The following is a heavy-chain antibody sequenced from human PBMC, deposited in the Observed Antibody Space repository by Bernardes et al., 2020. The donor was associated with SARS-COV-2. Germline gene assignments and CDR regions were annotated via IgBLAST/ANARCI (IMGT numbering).Heavy chain of an antibody. Sequence: VGSLRLSCAASGFTFSSYSMNWVRQAPGKGLEWVSYISSSSRTIYYADSVKGRFTISRDNAKNSLYLQMNSLRAEDTAVYYCARVWGIAALFVDYWGQGTLVTVSS. CDR2: ISSSSRTI. CDR1: GFTFSSYS. V-gene: IGHV3-48*04. J-gene: IGHJ4*02. D-gene: IGHD6-13*01. CDR3: ARVWGIAALFVDY.